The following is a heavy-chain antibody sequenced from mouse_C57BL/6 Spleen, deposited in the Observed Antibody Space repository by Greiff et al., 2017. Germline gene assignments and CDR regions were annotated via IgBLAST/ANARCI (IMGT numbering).Heavy chain of an antibody. Sequence: VQLQESGPGLVKPSQSLSLTCSVTGYSITSGYYWNWIRQFPGNKLEWMGYISYDGSNNYNPSLKNRISITRDTSKNQFFLKLNSVTTEDTATYYCARDYYGNYEGMDYWGQGTSVTVSS. CDR2: ISYDGSN. V-gene: IGHV3-6*01. J-gene: IGHJ4*01. D-gene: IGHD2-1*01. CDR1: GYSITSGYY. CDR3: ARDYYGNYEGMDY.